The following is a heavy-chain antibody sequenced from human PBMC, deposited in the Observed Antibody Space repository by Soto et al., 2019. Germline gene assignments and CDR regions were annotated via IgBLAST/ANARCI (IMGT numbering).Heavy chain of an antibody. CDR2: IYYSGST. D-gene: IGHD3-9*01. CDR1: GGSISSYY. Sequence: ASETLSLTCTVSGGSISSYYWSWIRQPPEKGLEWIGYIYYSGSTNYNPSLKSRVTISVDTSKNQFSLKLSSVTAADTAVYYCARGLAIFSFDYWGQGTLVTVSS. J-gene: IGHJ4*02. CDR3: ARGLAIFSFDY. V-gene: IGHV4-59*01.